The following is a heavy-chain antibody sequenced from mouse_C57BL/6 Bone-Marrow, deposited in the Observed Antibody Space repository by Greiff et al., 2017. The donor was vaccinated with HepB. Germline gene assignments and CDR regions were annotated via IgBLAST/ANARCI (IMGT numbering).Heavy chain of an antibody. J-gene: IGHJ2*01. V-gene: IGHV1-26*01. CDR3: AREGGDYDGYYFDY. Sequence: EVQLQQSGPELVKPGASVKISCKASGYTFTDYYMNWVKQSHGKSLEWIGDINPNNGGTSYNQKFKGKATLTVDKSSSTAYMELRSLTSEDSAVYYCAREGGDYDGYYFDYWGQGTTLTVSS. CDR1: GYTFTDYY. D-gene: IGHD2-4*01. CDR2: INPNNGGT.